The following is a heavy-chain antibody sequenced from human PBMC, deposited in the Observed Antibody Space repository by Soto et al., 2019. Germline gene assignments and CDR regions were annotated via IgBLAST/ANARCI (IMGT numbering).Heavy chain of an antibody. CDR1: GGTFSKYA. D-gene: IGHD3-22*01. Sequence: QVQLVQSGAEMQQPGASVRVSCKASGGTFSKYAFSWVRQAPGQGLVWLGGTIPMFGTPNYAQKFQGRVAISADESTATVYMELSRLRSEDTAVYFCARPLRDRNYYYGMAVWGQGTTVTVSS. V-gene: IGHV1-69*01. CDR2: TIPMFGTP. CDR3: ARPLRDRNYYYGMAV. J-gene: IGHJ6*02.